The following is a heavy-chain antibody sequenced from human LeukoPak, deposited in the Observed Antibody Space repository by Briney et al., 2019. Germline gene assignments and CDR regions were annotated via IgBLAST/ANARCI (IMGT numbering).Heavy chain of an antibody. CDR3: ARAINSSSWYYYYGMDV. Sequence: ASVKVSCKASGGTFSSYAISWVRQAPGQGLEWMGGIIPIFGTANYAQKFQGRVTITADESTSTAYMELSRLRPDDTAVYYCARAINSSSWYYYYGMDVWGQGTTVTVSS. J-gene: IGHJ6*02. CDR2: IIPIFGTA. D-gene: IGHD6-13*01. V-gene: IGHV1-69*13. CDR1: GGTFSSYA.